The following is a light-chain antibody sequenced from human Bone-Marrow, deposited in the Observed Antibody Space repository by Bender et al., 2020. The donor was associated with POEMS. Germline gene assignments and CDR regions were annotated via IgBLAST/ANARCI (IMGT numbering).Light chain of an antibody. CDR3: QSWGSNTAV. CDR1: QVGGVY. CDR2: QDT. Sequence: SYELTQPPSVSVSPGQTATITCSGEQVGGVYACGYQQKPGQSPVVVIYQDTKRRSGIPERFSVSTSGNTASLTISGTQTMDEADDYCQSWGSNTAVFGGGTKLTVL. J-gene: IGLJ2*01. V-gene: IGLV3-1*01.